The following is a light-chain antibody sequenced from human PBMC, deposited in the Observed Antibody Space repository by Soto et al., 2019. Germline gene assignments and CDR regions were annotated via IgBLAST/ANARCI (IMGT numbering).Light chain of an antibody. V-gene: IGKV4-1*01. CDR1: QSVLSRYHNENS. Sequence: DIVMTQSPDSLAVSLGERATINCKSSQSVLSRYHNENSLAWYQQKTGQPPKLLIYWASTRKSVVPDRFSGSGSGTDFSLTIRSLQAEDVAVYYCQHYYCYPPHTGGQGTKLEIK. CDR2: WAS. CDR3: QHYYCYPPHT. J-gene: IGKJ2*01.